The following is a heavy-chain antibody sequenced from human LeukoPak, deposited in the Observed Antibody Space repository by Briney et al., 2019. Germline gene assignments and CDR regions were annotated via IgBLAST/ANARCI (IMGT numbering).Heavy chain of an antibody. D-gene: IGHD1-26*01. CDR1: GITFSSYA. CDR2: ISGSGGST. Sequence: GGSLRLSCAASGITFSSYAMTWVRQAPGKGLEWVSSISGSGGSTYYADSVKGRFTISRDNSKNTLYLQMNSLKTEDTAVYYCTTESVVYSGSSIDIWGQGTMVTVSS. CDR3: TTESVVYSGSSIDI. J-gene: IGHJ3*02. V-gene: IGHV3-23*01.